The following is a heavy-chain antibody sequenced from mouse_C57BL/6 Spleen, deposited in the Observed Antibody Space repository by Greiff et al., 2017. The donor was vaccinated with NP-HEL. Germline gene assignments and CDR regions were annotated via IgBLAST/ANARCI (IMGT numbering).Heavy chain of an antibody. CDR2: IYPGDGDT. D-gene: IGHD6-1*01. J-gene: IGHJ4*01. CDR3: AREQCCAMDY. CDR1: GYAFSSSW. V-gene: IGHV1-82*01. Sequence: QVQLQQSGPELVKPGASVKISCKASGYAFSSSWMNWVKQRPGKGLEWIGRIYPGDGDTNYNGKFKGKATLTADKSSSTAYMQISSLTSEDSSVYFRAREQCCAMDYWGQGTSLTVSS.